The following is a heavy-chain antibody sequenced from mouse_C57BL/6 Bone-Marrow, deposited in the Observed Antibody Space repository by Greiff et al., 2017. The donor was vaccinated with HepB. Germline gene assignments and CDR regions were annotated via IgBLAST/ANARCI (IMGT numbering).Heavy chain of an antibody. CDR2: ISSGGSYT. Sequence: EVKLVESGGDLVKPGGSLKLSCAASGFTFSSYGMSWVRQTPDKRLEWVATISSGGSYTYYPDSVKGRFTISRDNAKNTLYLQMSSLKSEDTAMYYCARRETAQATYFDYWGQGTTLTVSS. J-gene: IGHJ2*01. CDR1: GFTFSSYG. CDR3: ARRETAQATYFDY. V-gene: IGHV5-6*02. D-gene: IGHD3-2*02.